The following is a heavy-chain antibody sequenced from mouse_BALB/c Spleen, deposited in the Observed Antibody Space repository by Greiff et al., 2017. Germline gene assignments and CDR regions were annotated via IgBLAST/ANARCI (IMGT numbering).Heavy chain of an antibody. J-gene: IGHJ4*01. Sequence: EVQGVESGGGLVQPGGSRKLSCAASGFTFSSFGMHWVRQAPEKGLEWVAYISSGSSTIYYADTVKGRFTISRDNPKNTLFLQMTSLRSEDTAMYYCAREGSYVALYAMDYWGQGTSVTVSS. V-gene: IGHV5-17*02. CDR2: ISSGSSTI. CDR3: AREGSYVALYAMDY. CDR1: GFTFSSFG. D-gene: IGHD1-1*01.